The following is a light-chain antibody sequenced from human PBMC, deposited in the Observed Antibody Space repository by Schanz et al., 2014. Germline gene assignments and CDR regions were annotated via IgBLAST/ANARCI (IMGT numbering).Light chain of an antibody. CDR1: QSVSSSY. J-gene: IGKJ5*01. V-gene: IGKV3-20*01. Sequence: EIVLTQSPGTLSLSPGERATLSCRVSQSVSSSYLAWYQQKPGQAPRLLIYGASSRATGIPDRFSGSGSGTDFTLTISRLEPEDFALYYCQQYGSPITFGQGTRLEIK. CDR2: GAS. CDR3: QQYGSPIT.